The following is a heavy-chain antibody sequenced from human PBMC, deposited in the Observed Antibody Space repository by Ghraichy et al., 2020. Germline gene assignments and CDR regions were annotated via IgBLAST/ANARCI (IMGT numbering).Heavy chain of an antibody. CDR3: ARGGAAVVERAFDY. CDR2: TYYTGSP. J-gene: IGHJ4*02. CDR1: GGSLNFYY. V-gene: IGHV4-59*01. Sequence: SETLSLTCTVSGGSLNFYYWSWIRQSPEKGLEWIAYTYYTGSPNYNPSLKSRVTISVDTSRNQFSLSLKSLTPADTAVYYCARGGAAVVERAFDYWGQGTLVTVSS. D-gene: IGHD1-26*01.